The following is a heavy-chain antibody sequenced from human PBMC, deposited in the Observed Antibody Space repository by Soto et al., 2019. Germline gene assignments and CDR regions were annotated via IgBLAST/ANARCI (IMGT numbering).Heavy chain of an antibody. Sequence: ASVKVSCMASGYTFTSYAMHWVRQAPGQRLEWMGWINAGNGNTKYSQKFQGRVTITRDTSASTAYMELSSLRSEDTAVYYCARRRTTTPIFDYWGQGTLVTVSS. CDR2: INAGNGNT. V-gene: IGHV1-3*01. CDR1: GYTFTSYA. CDR3: ARRRTTTPIFDY. D-gene: IGHD1-1*01. J-gene: IGHJ4*02.